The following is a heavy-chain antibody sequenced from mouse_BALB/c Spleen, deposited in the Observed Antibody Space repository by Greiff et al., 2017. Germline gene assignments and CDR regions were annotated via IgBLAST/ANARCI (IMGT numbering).Heavy chain of an antibody. D-gene: IGHD2-14*01. V-gene: IGHV2-2*02. Sequence: VQLQQSGPGLVQPSQSLSITCTVSGFSLTSYGVHWVRQSPGQGLEWLGVIWSGGSTDYNAAFISRLSISKDNSKSQVFFKMNSLQANDTAIYYCASYRYDEYFDVWGAGTTVTVSS. CDR2: IWSGGST. CDR3: ASYRYDEYFDV. CDR1: GFSLTSYG. J-gene: IGHJ1*01.